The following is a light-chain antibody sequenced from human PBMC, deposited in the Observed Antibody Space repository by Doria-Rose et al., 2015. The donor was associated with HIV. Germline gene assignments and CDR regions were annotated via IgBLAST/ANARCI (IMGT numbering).Light chain of an antibody. CDR3: HQYGTSWT. CDR2: DGS. CDR1: PSFSSTY. J-gene: IGKJ1*01. V-gene: IGKV3-20*01. Sequence: TQSPGTLSLSPGERATISCRASPSFSSTYLAWYQQKPGQAPSLLIYDGSTRATDITDRLSVSGSGTDFTLTINRLEPEDFALYYCHQYGTSWTFGQGTKVEI.